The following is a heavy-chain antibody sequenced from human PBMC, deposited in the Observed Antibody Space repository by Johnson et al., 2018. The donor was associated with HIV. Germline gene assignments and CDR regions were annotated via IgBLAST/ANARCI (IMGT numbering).Heavy chain of an antibody. J-gene: IGHJ3*02. V-gene: IGHV3-30-3*01. Sequence: QVQLVESGGGLVQPGGSLRLSCAASGFTFSSYAMHWVRQAPGKGLEWVAVTSYDGSNKYYADSVKGRFTISRDNSKNTLYLQMNSLRAEDTAVYYCAREPRGPSSGSRIPDAFDIWGQGTMVTVSS. CDR2: TSYDGSNK. CDR1: GFTFSSYA. D-gene: IGHD3-10*01. CDR3: AREPRGPSSGSRIPDAFDI.